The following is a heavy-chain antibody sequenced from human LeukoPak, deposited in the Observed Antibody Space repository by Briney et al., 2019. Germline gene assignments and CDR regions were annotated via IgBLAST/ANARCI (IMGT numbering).Heavy chain of an antibody. Sequence: ASVRVSCKASGYTFTGYYMHWVRQAPGRGLEWMGWINPNSGGTNYAQKFQGRVTMTRDTSISTAYMELSRLRSDDTAVYYCARDRLLPLYNWFDPWGQGTLVTVPS. J-gene: IGHJ5*02. CDR2: INPNSGGT. D-gene: IGHD3-22*01. CDR3: ARDRLLPLYNWFDP. CDR1: GYTFTGYY. V-gene: IGHV1-2*02.